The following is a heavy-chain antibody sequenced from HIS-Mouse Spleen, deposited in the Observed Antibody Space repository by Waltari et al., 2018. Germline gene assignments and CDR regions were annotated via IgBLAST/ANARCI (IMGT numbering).Heavy chain of an antibody. CDR1: GGSISSSSYY. J-gene: IGHJ4*02. CDR3: ARVEGVLSYYDSSGYYYFDY. D-gene: IGHD3-22*01. CDR2: IYYSGST. V-gene: IGHV4-39*07. Sequence: QLQLQESGPGLVKPSETLSLTCTVSGGSISSSSYYGGWIRQPPGKGLEWIGSIYYSGSTYYNPSLKSRVTISVDTSKNQFSLKLSSVTAADTAVYYCARVEGVLSYYDSSGYYYFDYWGQGTLVTVSS.